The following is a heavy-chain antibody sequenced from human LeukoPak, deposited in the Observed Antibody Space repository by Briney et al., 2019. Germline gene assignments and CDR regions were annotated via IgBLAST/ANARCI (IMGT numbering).Heavy chain of an antibody. CDR2: ISGSGGST. D-gene: IGHD2-8*01. CDR3: AKRLGYCTNGVCQEFDY. J-gene: IGHJ4*02. Sequence: GGSLRLSCAASGFTLSSYAMSWVRQAPGKGLEWVSAISGSGGSTYYADSVKGRFTISRDNSKNTLYLQMNSLRAEDTAVYYCAKRLGYCTNGVCQEFDYWGQGTLVTVSS. CDR1: GFTLSSYA. V-gene: IGHV3-23*01.